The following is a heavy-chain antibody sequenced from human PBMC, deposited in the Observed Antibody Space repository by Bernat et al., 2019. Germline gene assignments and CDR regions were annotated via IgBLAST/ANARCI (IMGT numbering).Heavy chain of an antibody. CDR3: AKDSSLRFGLNYYYYGMDV. CDR2: ISGSGGST. CDR1: GFTFSSYA. Sequence: EVQLVESGGGLVQPGGSLRLSCAASGFTFSSYAMSWVRQAPGKGLEWVSAISGSGGSTYYADSVKGRFTISRDNSKHTLYPQMNSLRAEDTAVYYCAKDSSLRFGLNYYYYGMDVWGQGTTVTVPS. V-gene: IGHV3-23*04. D-gene: IGHD3-10*01. J-gene: IGHJ6*02.